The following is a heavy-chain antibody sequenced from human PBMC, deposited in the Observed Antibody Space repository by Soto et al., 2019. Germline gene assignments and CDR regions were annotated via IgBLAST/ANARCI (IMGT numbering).Heavy chain of an antibody. Sequence: GGSLRLSCAASGFTFSSYWMSWVRQAPGKGLEWVANIKQDGSEKYYVDSVKGRFTISRDNAKNSLYLQMNSLRAEDTAVYYCAGILAYCGGDCYRYHYGMDVWGQGTTVTVSS. CDR2: IKQDGSEK. J-gene: IGHJ6*02. D-gene: IGHD2-21*02. V-gene: IGHV3-7*01. CDR1: GFTFSSYW. CDR3: AGILAYCGGDCYRYHYGMDV.